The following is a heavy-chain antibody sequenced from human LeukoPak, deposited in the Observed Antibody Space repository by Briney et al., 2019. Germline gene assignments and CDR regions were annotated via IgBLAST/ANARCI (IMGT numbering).Heavy chain of an antibody. V-gene: IGHV4-34*01. CDR1: GGSFSAYY. CDR2: INHSGSA. CDR3: ARGQGTVTTH. J-gene: IGHJ4*02. D-gene: IGHD4-17*01. Sequence: SETLSLTCAVSGGSFSAYYWTWIRQPPGKGLEWIGEINHSGSANYNPSLKSRFTISLDTSKNQFSLKLSSVTAADTAVYYCARGQGTVTTHWGQGSLVTVSS.